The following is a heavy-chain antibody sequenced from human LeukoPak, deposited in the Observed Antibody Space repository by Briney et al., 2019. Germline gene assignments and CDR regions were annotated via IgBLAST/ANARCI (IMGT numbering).Heavy chain of an antibody. CDR2: MNTKSGNT. CDR3: ARGSTVTTGYYYYYMDV. CDR1: GYTFTRYD. Sequence: AAVKVSCKGSGYTFTRYDMNGVGQAAGKGGEGMGGMNTKSGNTGYAQQFQGRVTMTRNTSISTAYMELRSLRSEDTAVYYCARGSTVTTGYYYYYMDVWGKGTTVTISS. V-gene: IGHV1-8*01. D-gene: IGHD4-17*01. J-gene: IGHJ6*03.